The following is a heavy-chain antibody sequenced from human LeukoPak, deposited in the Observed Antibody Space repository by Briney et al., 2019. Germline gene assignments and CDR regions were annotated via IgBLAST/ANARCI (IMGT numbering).Heavy chain of an antibody. D-gene: IGHD6-13*01. CDR3: ARLKGTIAAARIFDY. Sequence: GESLKISCKGSGYTFTKYWIGWVRQMPGKGLEWMGIIYPDDSDTRYSPSFQGQVTISADKSISTAYLQWSSLKASDTAMYYCARLKGTIAAARIFDYWGQGTLVTVSS. CDR1: GYTFTKYW. CDR2: IYPDDSDT. V-gene: IGHV5-51*01. J-gene: IGHJ4*02.